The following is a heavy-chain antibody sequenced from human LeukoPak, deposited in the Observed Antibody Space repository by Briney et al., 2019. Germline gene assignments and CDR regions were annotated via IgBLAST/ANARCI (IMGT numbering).Heavy chain of an antibody. CDR1: GGSISSYY. CDR3: AREREAPEWLTSNWFDP. J-gene: IGHJ5*02. Sequence: KASETLSLTCTVSGGSISSYYWSWIRQPAGKGLEWIGRIYTSGSTNYNPSLKGRVTMSVDTSKNQFSLKLSSVTAADTAVYYCAREREAPEWLTSNWFDPWGQGTLVTVSS. V-gene: IGHV4-4*07. CDR2: IYTSGST. D-gene: IGHD3-3*01.